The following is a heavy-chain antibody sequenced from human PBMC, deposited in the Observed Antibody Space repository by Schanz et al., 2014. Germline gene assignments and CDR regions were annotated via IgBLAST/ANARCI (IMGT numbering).Heavy chain of an antibody. CDR2: ISGRDGST. V-gene: IGHV3-23*04. CDR1: GFTFSSYA. D-gene: IGHD3-22*01. CDR3: AKDRSWDYDSSGYFDY. J-gene: IGHJ3*01. Sequence: EVQLVESGGGLVQPGGSLRLSCAASGFTFSSYAMSWVRQAPGKGLEWVSAISGRDGSTYYADSVRGRFTISRDNSKNTLYLQMNSLRAEDTAVYYCAKDRSWDYDSSGYFDYWGQGTRVTVSS.